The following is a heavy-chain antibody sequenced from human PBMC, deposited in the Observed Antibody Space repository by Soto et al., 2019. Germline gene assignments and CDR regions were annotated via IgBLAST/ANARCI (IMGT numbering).Heavy chain of an antibody. CDR3: ARDQGSVEPLAI. CDR2: ISAYNGNT. V-gene: IGHV1-18*01. Sequence: VSXXACGYTFASYGISWARQAPGQGLEWMGWISAYNGNTXXXQXXXXRVXXXTXXSTSTAYMELGSLRFDDTAVFYCARDQGSVEPLAIRGKGTMVTV. CDR1: GYTFASYG. J-gene: IGHJ3*02. D-gene: IGHD2-15*01.